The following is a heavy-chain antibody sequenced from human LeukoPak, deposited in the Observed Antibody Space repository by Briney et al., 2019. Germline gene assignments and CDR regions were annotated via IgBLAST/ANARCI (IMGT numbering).Heavy chain of an antibody. CDR2: IYYSGST. Sequence: SETLSLTCTVSGGSISSYYWSWIRQPPGKGLEWIGYIYYSGSTNYNPPLKSRVTISVDTSKNQFSLKLSSVTAADTAVYYCARALRYCSSTSCSSWFDPWGQGTLVTVSS. D-gene: IGHD2-2*01. CDR3: ARALRYCSSTSCSSWFDP. J-gene: IGHJ5*02. V-gene: IGHV4-59*01. CDR1: GGSISSYY.